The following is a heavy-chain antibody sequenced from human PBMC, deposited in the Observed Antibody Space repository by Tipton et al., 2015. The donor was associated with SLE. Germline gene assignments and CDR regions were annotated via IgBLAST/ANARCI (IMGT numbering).Heavy chain of an antibody. CDR1: GGSITTYY. CDR3: ARDGVRKGWWFFDL. CDR2: IHASGSSGST. V-gene: IGHV4-4*07. J-gene: IGHJ2*01. D-gene: IGHD3-16*01. Sequence: TLSLTCAVSGGSITTYYWSWIRQPAGKGLEWIGRIHASGSSGSTEYNPSLKSRVSMSLDTSKNQFSLNLTSVTAADTALYYCARDGVRKGWWFFDLWGRGTLVTVSP.